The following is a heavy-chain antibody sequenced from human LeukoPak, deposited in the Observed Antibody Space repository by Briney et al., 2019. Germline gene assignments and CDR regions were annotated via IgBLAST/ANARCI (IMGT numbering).Heavy chain of an antibody. Sequence: PSEALPVTCAVCGGSLSGYYWSWIRQPPGKGLEGIGEINHSGSTNYNPSLKSRVTISVDTSKNQFSLKLSSVTAAHTAVYYCARVRRGSGWPASYYYYGMDVWGKGTTVTVSS. CDR3: ARVRRGSGWPASYYYYGMDV. CDR1: GGSLSGYY. J-gene: IGHJ6*04. V-gene: IGHV4-34*01. CDR2: INHSGST. D-gene: IGHD6-19*01.